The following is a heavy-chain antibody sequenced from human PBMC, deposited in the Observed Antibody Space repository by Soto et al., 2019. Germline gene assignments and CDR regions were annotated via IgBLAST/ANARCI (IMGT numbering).Heavy chain of an antibody. Sequence: QVRLVQSGIEVKKPGASVKVSCKTSSYTFNTYALSWVRQAPGQGLEWMGWISAYNGITVYAQVFQGRVTMTTNTSTSTAYLELTSLRSDDTAVYYCARSAGGYDNWGQGPLFTVSS. CDR3: ARSAGGYDN. CDR2: ISAYNGIT. D-gene: IGHD3-3*01. J-gene: IGHJ4*02. CDR1: SYTFNTYA. V-gene: IGHV1-18*01.